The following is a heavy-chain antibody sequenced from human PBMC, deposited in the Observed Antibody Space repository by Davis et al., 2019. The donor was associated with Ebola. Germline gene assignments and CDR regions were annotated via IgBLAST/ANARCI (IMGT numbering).Heavy chain of an antibody. Sequence: GESLKISCAGSGFTFSTYAMTWVRHAPWKGLEWVSRISGSGGDPHYADSVKGRFTISRDNSKNTLYLQMNSLRAEDTAVFDCAKRATVKVAGANYYNAMDVWGKGTTVTVSS. CDR1: GFTFSTYA. D-gene: IGHD6-19*01. V-gene: IGHV3-23*01. J-gene: IGHJ6*04. CDR2: ISGSGGDP. CDR3: AKRATVKVAGANYYNAMDV.